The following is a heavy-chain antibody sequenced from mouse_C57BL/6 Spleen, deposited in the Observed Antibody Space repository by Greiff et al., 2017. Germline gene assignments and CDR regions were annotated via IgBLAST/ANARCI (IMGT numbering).Heavy chain of an antibody. CDR2: INPNNGGT. J-gene: IGHJ2*01. Sequence: EVQLQQSGPELVKPGASVKMSCKASGYTFTDYNMHWVKQSHGQSLEWIGYINPNNGGTSYNQKFKGKATLTVNKSSSTAYMELRRLTSEDSAVCNWAREGGGRSYRGGYYFDYWGQGTTLTVSS. D-gene: IGHD1-1*01. CDR3: AREGGGRSYRGGYYFDY. CDR1: GYTFTDYN. V-gene: IGHV1-22*01.